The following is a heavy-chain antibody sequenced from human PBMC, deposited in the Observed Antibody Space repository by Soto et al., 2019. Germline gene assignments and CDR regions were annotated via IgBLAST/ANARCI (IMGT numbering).Heavy chain of an antibody. Sequence: ASVKVSCKASGYTFTSYCISWVRQAPGQGLEWMGWISAYNGNTNYAQKLQGRVTMTTDTSTSTAYMELRSLRSDDTAVYYCARDVGAYYYDSSGYYPDAFDIWGQGTMVTVSS. D-gene: IGHD3-22*01. CDR2: ISAYNGNT. V-gene: IGHV1-18*01. J-gene: IGHJ3*02. CDR1: GYTFTSYC. CDR3: ARDVGAYYYDSSGYYPDAFDI.